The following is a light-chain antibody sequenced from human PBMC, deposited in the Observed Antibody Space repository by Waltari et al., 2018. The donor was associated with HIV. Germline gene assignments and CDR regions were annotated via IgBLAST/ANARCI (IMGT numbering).Light chain of an antibody. J-gene: IGLJ1*01. CDR3: CSYAGSYTFEV. V-gene: IGLV2-11*01. Sequence: QSALTQPRPVSGSPGQSVTISCTGTSSDVGGYNYVSWYQQHPGKAPKLMIYYVSKRPSGVPDRFSGSKSGNTASLTISGLQAEDEADYYCCSYAGSYTFEVFGTGTKVTVL. CDR1: SSDVGGYNY. CDR2: YVS.